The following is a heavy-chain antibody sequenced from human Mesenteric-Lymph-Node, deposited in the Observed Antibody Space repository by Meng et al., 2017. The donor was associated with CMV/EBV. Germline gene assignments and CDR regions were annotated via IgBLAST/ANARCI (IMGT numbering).Heavy chain of an antibody. Sequence: ASVKVSCKASGYTFTDSYMQWIRQAPGQGLEWMGWINPNSGGTNYAQKFQGRVTMTRDTSISTVYMELGSLRSEDTAVYYCARGRSKGRSFGVVNGREPYYYYGMDVWGQGTTVTVSS. D-gene: IGHD3-3*01. CDR3: ARGRSKGRSFGVVNGREPYYYYGMDV. CDR1: GYTFTDSY. J-gene: IGHJ6*02. CDR2: INPNSGGT. V-gene: IGHV1-2*02.